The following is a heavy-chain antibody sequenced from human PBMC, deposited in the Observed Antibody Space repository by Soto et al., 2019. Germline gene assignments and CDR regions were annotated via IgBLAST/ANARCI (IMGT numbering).Heavy chain of an antibody. V-gene: IGHV3-23*01. J-gene: IGHJ5*02. CDR1: GFTFSSYA. Sequence: GGSLRLSCAASGFTFSSYAMSWVRQAPGKGLEWVSAISGSGGSTYYADSVKGRFTISRDNSKNTLYLQMNSLRAEDTAVYYCAKATAGGVLRFLEWSPWFDPWGQGTLVTV. D-gene: IGHD3-3*01. CDR2: ISGSGGST. CDR3: AKATAGGVLRFLEWSPWFDP.